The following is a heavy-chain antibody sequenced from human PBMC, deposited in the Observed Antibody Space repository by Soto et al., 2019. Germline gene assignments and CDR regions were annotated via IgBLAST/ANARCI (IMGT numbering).Heavy chain of an antibody. CDR2: IYYSGST. V-gene: IGHV4-59*01. D-gene: IGHD2-8*01. Sequence: PSETLSLTCTVSGGPISSYYWSWIRQPPGKGLEWIGYIYYSGSTNYNPSLKSRVTISVDTSKNQFSLKLSSVTAADTAVYYCARVMVYARVSWFDLWGQGTLVTVSS. CDR1: GGPISSYY. J-gene: IGHJ5*02. CDR3: ARVMVYARVSWFDL.